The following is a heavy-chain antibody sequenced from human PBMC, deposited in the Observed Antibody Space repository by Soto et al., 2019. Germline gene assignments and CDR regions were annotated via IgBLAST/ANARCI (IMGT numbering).Heavy chain of an antibody. CDR2: INHRGST. CDR1: GGSFSGYY. J-gene: IGHJ5*02. Sequence: QVQLQQWGAGLLKPSETLSLTCAVYGGSFSGYYWSWIRQPPGKGLEWLGEINHRGSTNYNPSLKNRVNISVDTSTNQFSLKLSSVTAADTAVYYCARGGRYCSSPSCYLLKNWFDPWGQGTLVTVSS. D-gene: IGHD2-2*01. CDR3: ARGGRYCSSPSCYLLKNWFDP. V-gene: IGHV4-34*01.